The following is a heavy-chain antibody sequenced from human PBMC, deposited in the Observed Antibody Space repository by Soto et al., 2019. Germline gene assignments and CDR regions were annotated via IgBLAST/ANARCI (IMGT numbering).Heavy chain of an antibody. CDR2: ISYTGDT. CDR1: GDSVSTDRYF. D-gene: IGHD1-26*01. CDR3: ARIVVGATVDL. Sequence: SETLSLTCSVSGDSVSTDRYFWTWIRQPPGKGLEWIAYISYTGDTNYNPSLKSRVTISIDTSRNQFSLTLTSVTAADTAVYFCARIVVGATVDLWGQGSLVTAPQ. J-gene: IGHJ5*02. V-gene: IGHV4-61*01.